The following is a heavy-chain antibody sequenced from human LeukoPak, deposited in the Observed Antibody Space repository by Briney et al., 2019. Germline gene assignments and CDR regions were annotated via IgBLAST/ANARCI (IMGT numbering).Heavy chain of an antibody. D-gene: IGHD4-23*01. CDR1: GFIFSDYY. V-gene: IGHV3-11*01. CDR2: ISSSGSTI. CDR3: ARDLRWTFSLFDY. J-gene: IGHJ4*02. Sequence: GSLRLSCAASGFIFSDYYMSWIRQAPGKGLEWVSYISSSGSTIYYADSVKGRFTISRDNAKNSLYLQMNSLRAEDTAVYYCARDLRWTFSLFDYWGQGTLVTVSS.